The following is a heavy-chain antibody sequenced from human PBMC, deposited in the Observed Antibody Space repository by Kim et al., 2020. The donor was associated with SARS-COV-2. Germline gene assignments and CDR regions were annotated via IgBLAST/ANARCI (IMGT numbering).Heavy chain of an antibody. D-gene: IGHD4-17*01. J-gene: IGHJ4*02. CDR1: GFTFSSYG. CDR3: AKVPLAYGGNSRGIDY. V-gene: IGHV3-30*18. CDR2: ISYDGSNK. Sequence: GGSLRLSCAASGFTFSSYGMHWVRQAPGKGPEWVAVISYDGSNKYYADSVKGRFTISRDNSKNTLYLQMNSLRAEDTAVYYCAKVPLAYGGNSRGIDYWGQGTLVTVSS.